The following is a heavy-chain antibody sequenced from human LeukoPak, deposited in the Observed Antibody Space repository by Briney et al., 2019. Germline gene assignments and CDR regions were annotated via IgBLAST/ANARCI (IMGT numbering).Heavy chain of an antibody. J-gene: IGHJ4*02. CDR1: GGSISSSSYY. CDR2: IYYSGST. D-gene: IGHD3-22*01. CDR3: ARQGGDYYDSSGLPVD. V-gene: IGHV4-39*01. Sequence: SETLSLTCTVSGGSISSSSYYWGWIRQPPRKGLEWIGSIYYSGSTYYNPSLKSRVTISVDTSKNQFSLKLSSVTAADTAVYYCARQGGDYYDSSGLPVDWGQGTLVTVSS.